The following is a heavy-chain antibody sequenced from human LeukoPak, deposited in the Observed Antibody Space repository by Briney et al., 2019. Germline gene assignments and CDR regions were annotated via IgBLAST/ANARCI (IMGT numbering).Heavy chain of an antibody. V-gene: IGHV1-8*01. D-gene: IGHD3-16*01. J-gene: IGHJ4*02. Sequence: ASVKVSCKASGYTFTNYDINWVRQATGQALEWVGWMNPNSGNRGYAESFQGRVTMTMNTSVNTAYMELITLTSEDTAVYYCARVPTYFDRVWGISETQEFDYWGQGALVTVSS. CDR2: MNPNSGNR. CDR1: GYTFTNYD. CDR3: ARVPTYFDRVWGISETQEFDY.